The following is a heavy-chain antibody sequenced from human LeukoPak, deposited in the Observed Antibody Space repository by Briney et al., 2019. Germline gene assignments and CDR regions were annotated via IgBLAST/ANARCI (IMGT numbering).Heavy chain of an antibody. J-gene: IGHJ4*02. CDR2: IYYVGST. D-gene: IGHD2-8*01. Sequence: PSETLSLTCTVSGGSISSSGYYWGWIRQPPGKGLEWIGNIYYVGSTYYNPSLNSRVTISVDTSKNQFSLKLSSVTAADTAVYYCARDVDPLGYCTNGVCYRWDYYFDYWGQGTLVTVSS. CDR1: GGSISSSGYY. V-gene: IGHV4-39*07. CDR3: ARDVDPLGYCTNGVCYRWDYYFDY.